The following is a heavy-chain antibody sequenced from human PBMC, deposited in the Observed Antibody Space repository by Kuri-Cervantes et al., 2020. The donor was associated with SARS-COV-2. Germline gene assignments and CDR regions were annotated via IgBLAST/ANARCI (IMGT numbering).Heavy chain of an antibody. CDR3: ARECIAARPPHYDY. V-gene: IGHV4-34*01. CDR1: GGSFSGYY. CDR2: INHSGST. Sequence: SETLSLTCAVYGGSFSGYYWSWIRQPPGKGLGWNGEINHSGSTNYNPSLKSRVTISVDTSKNQFPLKLSSVTAADTAVYYCARECIAARPPHYDYWGQGTLVTVSS. J-gene: IGHJ4*02. D-gene: IGHD6-6*01.